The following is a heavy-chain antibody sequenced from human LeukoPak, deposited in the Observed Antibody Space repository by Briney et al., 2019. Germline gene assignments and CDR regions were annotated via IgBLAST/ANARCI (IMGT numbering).Heavy chain of an antibody. J-gene: IGHJ6*02. D-gene: IGHD2-2*01. CDR3: AGGEYCGSTSCYLSQGYRYGMDV. CDR1: GGSFSTYY. Sequence: KASETLSLTCAVYGGSFSTYYWSWIRQPPVKRLEWIGEINHSGSTNYNPSLKSRVTISVDTSKNQFSLKLSSVTAADTAVYYCAGGEYCGSTSCYLSQGYRYGMDVWGQGTTVTVSS. V-gene: IGHV4-34*01. CDR2: INHSGST.